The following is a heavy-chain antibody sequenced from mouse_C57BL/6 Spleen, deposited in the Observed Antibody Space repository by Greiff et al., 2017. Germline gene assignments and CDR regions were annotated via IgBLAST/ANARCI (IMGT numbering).Heavy chain of an antibody. CDR3: ARESYYSNCYFDY. CDR1: GYAFTNYL. Sequence: VQLQQSGAELVRPGTSVKVSCKASGYAFTNYLIEWVKQRPGQGLEWIGVINPGSGGTNYNEKFKGKATLTADKSSTTAYMQLSSLTSEDSAVYFCARESYYSNCYFDYWGQGTTLTVSS. V-gene: IGHV1-54*01. D-gene: IGHD2-5*01. CDR2: INPGSGGT. J-gene: IGHJ2*01.